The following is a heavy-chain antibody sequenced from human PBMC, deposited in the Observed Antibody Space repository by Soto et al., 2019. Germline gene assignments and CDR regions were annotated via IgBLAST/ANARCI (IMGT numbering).Heavy chain of an antibody. CDR3: AREGSLPSNVDTAGAWYNWFDP. D-gene: IGHD5-18*01. CDR1: GFTVSSNY. J-gene: IGHJ5*02. Sequence: QPGGSLRLSCAASGFTVSSNYMSWVRQAPGKGLEWVSVIYSGGSTYYADSVKGRFTISRDNSKNTLYLQMNSLRAEDTAVYYCAREGSLPSNVDTAGAWYNWFDPWGQGTLVTVSS. V-gene: IGHV3-53*01. CDR2: IYSGGST.